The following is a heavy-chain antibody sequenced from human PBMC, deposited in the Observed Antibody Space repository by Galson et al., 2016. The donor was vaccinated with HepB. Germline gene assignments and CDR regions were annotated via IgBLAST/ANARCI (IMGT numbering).Heavy chain of an antibody. CDR3: ARAVLRGMDV. CDR2: IHPNSGDT. J-gene: IGHJ6*02. CDR1: GYTFPTFQ. Sequence: SVKVSCKASGYTFPTFQINWVRRATGQGLEWMGWIHPNSGDTGYAQKFQGRITMTRNTSISTAYMELSSLGSEDTAVYYCARAVLRGMDVWGQGTAVAVSS. V-gene: IGHV1-8*01.